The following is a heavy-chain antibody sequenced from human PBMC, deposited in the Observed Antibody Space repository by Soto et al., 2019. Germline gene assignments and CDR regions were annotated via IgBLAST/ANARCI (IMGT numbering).Heavy chain of an antibody. CDR1: GYTFTRSG. V-gene: IGHV1-18*01. Sequence: XSVKVSCNASGYTFTRSGISLVRHTPGQGLEWLGWINPDNGNTNYAQHLQGRVSLTTDTSTSTAYMELRSLRSDDTAVYYCARGAVAGKFGSVVIDYWGQGTLVTVSS. CDR2: INPDNGNT. D-gene: IGHD6-19*01. J-gene: IGHJ4*02. CDR3: ARGAVAGKFGSVVIDY.